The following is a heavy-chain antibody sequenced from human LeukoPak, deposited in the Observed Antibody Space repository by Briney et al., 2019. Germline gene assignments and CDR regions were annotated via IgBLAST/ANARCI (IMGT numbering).Heavy chain of an antibody. CDR1: GYTFTGYY. CDR2: INPNSGGT. CDR3: ARAWDSSGWYPFDY. V-gene: IGHV1-2*02. J-gene: IGHJ4*01. D-gene: IGHD6-19*01. Sequence: ASVKVSCKASGYTFTGYYMHWVRQAPGQGLEWMGWINPNSGGTNYAQKFQGRVTMTRDTSISTAYMELSRLRSDDTAVYYCARAWDSSGWYPFDYWGHGTLVTVSS.